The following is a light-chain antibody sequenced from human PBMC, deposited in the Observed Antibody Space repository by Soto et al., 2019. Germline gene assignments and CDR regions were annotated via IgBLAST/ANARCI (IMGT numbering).Light chain of an antibody. J-gene: IGLJ1*01. CDR1: SSDIGAYDY. CDR2: EVN. V-gene: IGLV2-14*01. CDR3: FSFKTTNTHV. Sequence: QSALTQPASLSGSPGQSITISCTGTSSDIGAYDYVSWFQQHPGKAPKLMISEVNNRPSGVSNRFSGSKSGNTAYLTISGLQVEDEAPYFCFSFKTTNTHVFGTGTKVTVL.